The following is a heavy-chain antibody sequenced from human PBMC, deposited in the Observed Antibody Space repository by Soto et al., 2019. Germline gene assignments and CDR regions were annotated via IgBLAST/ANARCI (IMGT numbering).Heavy chain of an antibody. Sequence: PVESLKISCKGSGYSFTSYCIGWVRQMPGKGLEWMGIIYPGDSDTRYSPSFQGQVTISADKSISTAYLQWSSLKASDTAMYYCAVVRSPFPGPSSSVDPWGQGTLVTVSS. CDR3: AVVRSPFPGPSSSVDP. V-gene: IGHV5-51*01. J-gene: IGHJ5*02. D-gene: IGHD2-15*01. CDR2: IYPGDSDT. CDR1: GYSFTSYC.